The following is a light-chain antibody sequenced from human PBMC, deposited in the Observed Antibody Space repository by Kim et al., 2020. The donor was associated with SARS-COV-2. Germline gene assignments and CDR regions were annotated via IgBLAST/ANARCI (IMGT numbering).Light chain of an antibody. CDR3: SSYTSSSTWV. Sequence: QSALTQPASVSASPGQSITISCTGTSSDVGGYNYVSWYQQHPGQAPKLMIYDVSNRPSGVSNRFSASKSGNTASLTISGLQAEDEADYYCSSYTSSSTWVFGGGTQLTVL. CDR1: SSDVGGYNY. J-gene: IGLJ3*02. CDR2: DVS. V-gene: IGLV2-14*03.